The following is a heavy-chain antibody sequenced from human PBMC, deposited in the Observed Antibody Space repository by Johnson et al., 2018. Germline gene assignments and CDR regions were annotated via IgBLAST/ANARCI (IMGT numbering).Heavy chain of an antibody. Sequence: EVQLVESGGGLVQPGGSLRLSCAASGFTFSRYSMNWVRQAPGKGLEWVSYVSCSSRAIYYADSVKGLFTISRDNAQNSLYLQMNSLRDEDTAVDYCARVGVAFDIWGQGTMVTVSS. CDR3: ARVGVAFDI. CDR1: GFTFSRYS. J-gene: IGHJ3*02. V-gene: IGHV3-48*02. CDR2: VSCSSRAI.